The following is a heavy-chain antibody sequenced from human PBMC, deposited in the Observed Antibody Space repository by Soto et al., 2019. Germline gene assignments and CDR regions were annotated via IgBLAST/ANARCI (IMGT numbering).Heavy chain of an antibody. CDR3: ASGIQRWLRRINNGYSG. J-gene: IGHJ4*02. D-gene: IGHD5-12*01. CDR1: GGTFSTYA. CDR2: SIPMFGTA. Sequence: QVQLVQSGAEVKKPESSVKVSCKAPGGTFSTYAISWVRQAPGQGLEWMGGSIPMFGTANYAQRFQDRVTSTADESTNTVYMELSSLRFEDTAVYFCASGIQRWLRRINNGYSGWGQGTLVTVSS. V-gene: IGHV1-69*12.